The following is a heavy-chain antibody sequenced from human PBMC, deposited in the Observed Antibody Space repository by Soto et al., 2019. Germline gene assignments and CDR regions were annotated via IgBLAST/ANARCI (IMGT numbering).Heavy chain of an antibody. CDR3: ARDPPGDSSGYYDY. J-gene: IGHJ4*02. CDR2: IWYDGSNK. CDR1: GFTFSSYG. V-gene: IGHV3-33*01. D-gene: IGHD3-22*01. Sequence: PGGSLRLSCAASGFTFSSYGMHWVRQAPGKGLEWVAVIWYDGSNKYYADSVKGRFTISRDNSKNTLYLQMNSLRAEDTAVYYCARDPPGDSSGYYDYWGQGTLVTVSS.